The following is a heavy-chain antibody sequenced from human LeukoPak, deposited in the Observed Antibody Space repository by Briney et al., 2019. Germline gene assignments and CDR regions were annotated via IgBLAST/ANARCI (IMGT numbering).Heavy chain of an antibody. CDR3: AKEGHYGDLY. J-gene: IGHJ4*02. D-gene: IGHD4-17*01. CDR1: GFTFSNYA. Sequence: GGSLRLSCAASGFTFSNYAMTWVRQAPGKGLEWVSAISGSGDSTYYADSVKGRFTISKDNSKSTLYLQMNSLRAEDTAVYYCAKEGHYGDLYWGQGTLVTVSS. CDR2: ISGSGDST. V-gene: IGHV3-23*01.